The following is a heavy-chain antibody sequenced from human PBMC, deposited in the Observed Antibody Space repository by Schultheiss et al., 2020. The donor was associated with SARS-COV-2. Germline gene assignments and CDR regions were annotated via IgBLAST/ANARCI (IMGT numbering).Heavy chain of an antibody. J-gene: IGHJ4*02. V-gene: IGHV3-30*04. CDR1: GFTFSSYA. CDR2: ISYDGSNK. CDR3: ARARTPISLFGY. D-gene: IGHD4-23*01. Sequence: GGSLRLSCAASGFTFSSYAMYWVRQAPGKGLEWVAVISYDGSNKYYADSVKGRFTISRDNSKNTLYLQMNSLRAEDTAVYYCARARTPISLFGYWGQGTLVTVSS.